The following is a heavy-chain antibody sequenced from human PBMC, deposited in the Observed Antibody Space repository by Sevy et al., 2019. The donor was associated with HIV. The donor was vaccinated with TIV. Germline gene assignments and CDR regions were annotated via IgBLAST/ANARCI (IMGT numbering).Heavy chain of an antibody. CDR1: GFNFDTFW. CDR2: IDPRGKER. CDR3: VSVLWDVLVVPAATPSPWLDS. D-gene: IGHD3-16*02. V-gene: IGHV3-7*01. Sequence: GGSLRLSCAASGFNFDTFWMGWVRQAPGRGLEWVASIDPRGKERDHLDSLKGRFTISRDNAKNSLYLEMHSLKAEDTALYYCVSVLWDVLVVPAATPSPWLDSWGQGTLVTVSS. J-gene: IGHJ5*01.